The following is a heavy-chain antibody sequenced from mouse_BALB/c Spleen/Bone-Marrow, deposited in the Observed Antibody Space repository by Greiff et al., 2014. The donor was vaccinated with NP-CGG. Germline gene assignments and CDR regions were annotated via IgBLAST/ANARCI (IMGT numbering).Heavy chain of an antibody. V-gene: IGHV14-3*02. Sequence: EVKVEESGAELVKPGASVKLSCTASGFNIKDTYMHWVKQRPEQGLEWIGRIDPANGNTKYDPKFQGKATITADTSSNTAYLQLSSLTPEDTAVYYCARSRDYGSSYYAMDYWGQGTSVTVSS. CDR3: ARSRDYGSSYYAMDY. CDR1: GFNIKDTY. CDR2: IDPANGNT. D-gene: IGHD1-1*01. J-gene: IGHJ4*01.